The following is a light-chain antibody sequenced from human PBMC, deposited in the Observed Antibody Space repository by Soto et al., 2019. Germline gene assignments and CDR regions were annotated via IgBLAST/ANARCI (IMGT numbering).Light chain of an antibody. CDR3: QKSDSTPWT. Sequence: DIQRTQYPSSLSASVGDRVTITCQASQDISNYLNWYQQKPGKAPKLLVYSASNLQSGVPSRFSGSGSGTNFTLTISDLQPEDFTTYYCQKSDSTPWTFGQRSNVDI. CDR1: QDISNY. CDR2: SAS. J-gene: IGKJ1*01. V-gene: IGKV1-39*01.